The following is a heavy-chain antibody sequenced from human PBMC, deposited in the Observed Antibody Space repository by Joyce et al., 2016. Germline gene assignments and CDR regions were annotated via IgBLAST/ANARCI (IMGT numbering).Heavy chain of an antibody. CDR1: GFTARAYG. D-gene: IGHD5-18*01. V-gene: IGHV3-30*18. J-gene: IGHJ2*01. Sequence: QVQLVESGGGVVQPGRSLRLSCAASGFTARAYGMHWVRQAPGKGLEWVAVISYDGTDKYYGASAKGRFTISRDNSKNTLYLQMNSLRAEDTAVYHCAKDHREYNRGFYWYFDLWGRGTLVSVSS. CDR2: ISYDGTDK. CDR3: AKDHREYNRGFYWYFDL.